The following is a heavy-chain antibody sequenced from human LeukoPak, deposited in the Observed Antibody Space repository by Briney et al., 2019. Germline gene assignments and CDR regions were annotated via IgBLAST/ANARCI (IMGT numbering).Heavy chain of an antibody. D-gene: IGHD3-22*01. CDR2: IYTSGST. V-gene: IGHV4-61*02. Sequence: SETLSLTCTVSGGSISSSSYYWGWIRQPAGKGLEWIGRIYTSGSTNYNPSLKSRVTISVDTSKNQFSLKLSSVTAADTAVYYCARQKRDLSGYYFWGQGTLVTVSS. CDR3: ARQKRDLSGYYF. J-gene: IGHJ4*02. CDR1: GGSISSSSYY.